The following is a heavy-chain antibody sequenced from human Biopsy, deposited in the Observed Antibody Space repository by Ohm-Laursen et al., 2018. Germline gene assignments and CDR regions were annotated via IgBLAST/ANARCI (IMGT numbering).Heavy chain of an antibody. J-gene: IGHJ6*02. V-gene: IGHV3-11*01. D-gene: IGHD3-22*01. CDR3: ARGKYKDFSAGLPRPYHYTLDF. Sequence: SLRLSCAASVLIFSDYYMSWICHAPGKGQERVAYVSARDGVVYYSDSVKGRFTISRDNTNNTLYLQMTSLRPEDTAVFYCARGKYKDFSAGLPRPYHYTLDFWGPGTTVTVSS. CDR1: VLIFSDYY. CDR2: VSARDGVV.